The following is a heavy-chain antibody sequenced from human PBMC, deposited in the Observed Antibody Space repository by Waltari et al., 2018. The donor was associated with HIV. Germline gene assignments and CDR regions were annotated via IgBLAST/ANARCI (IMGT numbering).Heavy chain of an antibody. V-gene: IGHV4-34*01. CDR2: VDHTGST. J-gene: IGHJ4*02. D-gene: IGHD3-16*01. Sequence: QVQLHQWGAGLLKPSETLSLTCAVYNDDGPSFSDYWWSFRDYSLTWMRQSPVKGLEWIGEVDHTGSTNYNGAFRGRVSVSVDTSKKQFSLRLSSVSDADTAVYFCARAVGYDYVWGSYADFWAQGTQVTVSS. CDR3: ARAVGYDYVWGSYADF. CDR1: NDDGPSFSDYWWSFRDYS.